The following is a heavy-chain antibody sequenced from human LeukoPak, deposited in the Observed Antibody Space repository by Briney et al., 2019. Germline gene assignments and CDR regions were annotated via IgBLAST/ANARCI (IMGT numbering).Heavy chain of an antibody. CDR1: GGSISSSSYY. V-gene: IGHV4-39*07. CDR2: IYYSGST. J-gene: IGHJ4*02. Sequence: PSETLSLTCTVSGGSISSSSYYWGWIRQPPGKGLEWIGSIYYSGSTYYNPSLKSRVTISVDTSKNQFSLKLSSVTAADTAVYYCARGSGIQLWLRFTRYFDYWGQGTLVTVSS. D-gene: IGHD5-18*01. CDR3: ARGSGIQLWLRFTRYFDY.